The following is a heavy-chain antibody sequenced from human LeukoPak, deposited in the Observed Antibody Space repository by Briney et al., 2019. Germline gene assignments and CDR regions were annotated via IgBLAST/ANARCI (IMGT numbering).Heavy chain of an antibody. J-gene: IGHJ4*02. CDR3: AGDGSWDPFDY. CDR1: GFTFSSYS. CDR2: ISSSSSYI. D-gene: IGHD6-13*01. Sequence: PGGSLRLSCAASGFTFSSYSMNWVRQAPGKGLEWVSSISSSSSYIYYADSVKGRFTISRDNAKNSLYLQMNSLRAEDTAVYYCAGDGSWDPFDYWGQGTLVTVSS. V-gene: IGHV3-21*01.